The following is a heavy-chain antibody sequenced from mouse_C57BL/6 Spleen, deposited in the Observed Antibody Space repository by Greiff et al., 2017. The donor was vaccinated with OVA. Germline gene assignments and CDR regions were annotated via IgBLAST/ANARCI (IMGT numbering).Heavy chain of an antibody. CDR3: ARDRPNWGFDY. CDR2: INYDGSST. CDR1: GFTFSDYY. J-gene: IGHJ2*01. D-gene: IGHD4-1*01. Sequence: EVKVVESEGGLVQPGSSMKLSCTASGFTFSDYYMAWVRQVPEKGLEWVANINYDGSSTYYLDSLKSRFIISRDNAKNILYLQMSSLKSEDTATYYCARDRPNWGFDYWGQGTTLTVSS. V-gene: IGHV5-16*01.